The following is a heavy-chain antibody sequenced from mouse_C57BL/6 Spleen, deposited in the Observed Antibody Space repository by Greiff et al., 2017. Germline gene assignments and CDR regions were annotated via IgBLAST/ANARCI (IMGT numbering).Heavy chain of an antibody. J-gene: IGHJ2*01. D-gene: IGHD1-1*01. CDR1: GFTFTDYY. V-gene: IGHV7-3*01. CDR3: ARSSIYYYGSSHFDY. Sequence: EVMLVESGGGLVQPGGSLSLSCAASGFTFTDYYMSWVRQPPGKALEWLGFIRNKANGYTTEYSASVKGRFTISRDNSQSILYLQMNALRAEDSATYYCARSSIYYYGSSHFDYWGQGTTLTVSS. CDR2: IRNKANGYTT.